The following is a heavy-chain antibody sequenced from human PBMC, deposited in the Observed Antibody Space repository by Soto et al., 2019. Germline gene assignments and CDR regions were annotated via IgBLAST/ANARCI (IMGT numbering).Heavy chain of an antibody. CDR1: GYTFTGYY. V-gene: IGHV1-2*04. D-gene: IGHD5-18*01. CDR3: ARSFTAMGYYYYYGMDV. Sequence: GASVKVSCKASGYTFTGYYMHWVRQAPGQGLEWMGWINPNSGGTNYAQKFQGWVTMTRDTSISTAYMELSRLRSDDTAVYYCARSFTAMGYYYYYGMDVWGQGTTVTVS. J-gene: IGHJ6*02. CDR2: INPNSGGT.